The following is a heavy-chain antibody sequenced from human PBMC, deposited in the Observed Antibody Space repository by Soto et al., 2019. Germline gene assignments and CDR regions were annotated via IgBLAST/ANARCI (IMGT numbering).Heavy chain of an antibody. Sequence: PGGSLRLSCSPSGFTFNNFAMHWLRQAPGKGLEYVSSINGNGGATHYADSAKGRFTISRDNSKNILFLRMSSLRPEDTALYYCVKDYGRNWNYVFDFWGQGTLVTVSS. CDR3: VKDYGRNWNYVFDF. V-gene: IGHV3-64D*08. J-gene: IGHJ4*02. CDR1: GFTFNNFA. CDR2: INGNGGAT. D-gene: IGHD1-7*01.